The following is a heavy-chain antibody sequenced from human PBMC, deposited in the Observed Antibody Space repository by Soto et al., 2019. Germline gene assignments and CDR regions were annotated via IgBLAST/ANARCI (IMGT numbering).Heavy chain of an antibody. D-gene: IGHD1-26*01. CDR3: ALRKTGSYFDY. V-gene: IGHV3-23*01. J-gene: IGHJ4*02. Sequence: EVQLLESGGGLVQPGGSLRLSCAGSGFTFSNYAMSWVRQAPGTGLEWVSGIGASGAGTYYADSVKGRFTISRDNSKNTRHLQMNSLRAEDTAGYYCALRKTGSYFDYWGQGTLVTVSS. CDR1: GFTFSNYA. CDR2: IGASGAGT.